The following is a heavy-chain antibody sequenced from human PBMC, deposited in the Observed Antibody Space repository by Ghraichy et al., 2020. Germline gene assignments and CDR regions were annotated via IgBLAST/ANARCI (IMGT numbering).Heavy chain of an antibody. J-gene: IGHJ6*03. CDR1: GYTFTDYF. CDR3: ARDVMKRLTLLLSYYMDV. V-gene: IGHV1-2*02. Sequence: ASVKVSCKASGYTFTDYFTHWGRQAPGQGLERMGWINPKRGATNYAQNFQGRVTMTRDTSINTAYMELSRLKSDDTAVYFCARDVMKRLTLLLSYYMDVWGEGTTVTVSS. D-gene: IGHD2/OR15-2a*01. CDR2: INPKRGAT.